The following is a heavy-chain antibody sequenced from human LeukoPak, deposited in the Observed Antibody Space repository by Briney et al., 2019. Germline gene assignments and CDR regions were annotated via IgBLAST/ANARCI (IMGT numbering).Heavy chain of an antibody. CDR1: GGSISSYY. V-gene: IGHV4-59*01. CDR2: IYYSGST. Sequence: SETLSLTCTVSGGSISSYYWSWVRQPPGKGLEWIAYIYYSGSTNYNPSLKSRVTISVDTSKNQFSLRLSSVTAADTAVYYCARYIAVAGLYYFDYWGQGTLVTVSS. J-gene: IGHJ4*02. CDR3: ARYIAVAGLYYFDY. D-gene: IGHD6-19*01.